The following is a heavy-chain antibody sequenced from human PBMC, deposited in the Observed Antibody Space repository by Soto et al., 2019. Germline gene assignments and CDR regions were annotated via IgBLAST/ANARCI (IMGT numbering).Heavy chain of an antibody. D-gene: IGHD3-3*02. CDR3: ARDPERGIYYFDY. Sequence: GGSLRLSCAASGFTLSSYEMNWVRQAPGKGLEWVSYISSSGSTIYYADSVKGRFTISRDNAKNSLYLQMNSLRAEDTAVYYCARDPERGIYYFDYWGQGTLVTVSS. V-gene: IGHV3-48*03. J-gene: IGHJ4*02. CDR1: GFTLSSYE. CDR2: ISSSGSTI.